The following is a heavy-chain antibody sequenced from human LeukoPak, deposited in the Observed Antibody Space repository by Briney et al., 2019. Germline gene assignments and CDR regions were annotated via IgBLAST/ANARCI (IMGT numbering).Heavy chain of an antibody. D-gene: IGHD3-22*01. J-gene: IGHJ4*02. Sequence: SETLSLTCAVYGGSFSGYYWSWIRQPPGKGLEWIGEINDSGSANYNPSLKSRVIISIDTSKNQFSLKLSSVAAADTAVYYCARGHSSGYYYQTYYFDYWGQGTLVTVSS. CDR2: INDSGSA. CDR1: GGSFSGYY. CDR3: ARGHSSGYYYQTYYFDY. V-gene: IGHV4-34*01.